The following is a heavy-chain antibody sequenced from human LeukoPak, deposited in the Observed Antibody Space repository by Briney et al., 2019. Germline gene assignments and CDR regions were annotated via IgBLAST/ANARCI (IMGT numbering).Heavy chain of an antibody. D-gene: IGHD3-3*01. J-gene: IGHJ5*02. V-gene: IGHV1-18*01. Sequence: ASVKVSCKASGYTFTSYGISWVRQAPGQGLEWMGWISAYNSNTNYAQKLQGRVTMTTDTSTSTAYMELRSLRSDDTAVYYCARVEIILPEGGEFDPWGQGTLVTVSS. CDR3: ARVEIILPEGGEFDP. CDR1: GYTFTSYG. CDR2: ISAYNSNT.